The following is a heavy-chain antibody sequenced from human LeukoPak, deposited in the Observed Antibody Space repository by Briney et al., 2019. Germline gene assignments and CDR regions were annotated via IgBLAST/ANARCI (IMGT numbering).Heavy chain of an antibody. J-gene: IGHJ6*03. D-gene: IGHD2-2*01. Sequence: GGSLRLSCAASGFTFSDYYMNWIRQAPGKGLEWVSYISSSGSTIYYADSVKGRFTISRDNAKNSLYLQMNSLGAEDTAVYYCARDWGVSSTKRQYYYYYYMDVWGKGTTVTVSS. CDR2: ISSSGSTI. CDR3: ARDWGVSSTKRQYYYYYYMDV. V-gene: IGHV3-11*04. CDR1: GFTFSDYY.